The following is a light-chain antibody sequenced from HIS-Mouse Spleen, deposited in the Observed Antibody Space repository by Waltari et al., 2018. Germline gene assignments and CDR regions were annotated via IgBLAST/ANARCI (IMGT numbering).Light chain of an antibody. CDR3: MQALQTPWT. J-gene: IGKJ2*01. V-gene: IGKV2-28*01. CDR2: LGS. Sequence: DSVMTQSPLSVPVTPAEPASISCRSTQSLLHSNGYNYLDWYLQKPGQSPQLLIYLGSNRASGVPDRFSGSGSGTDFTLKISRVEAEDVGVYYCMQALQTPWTFGQGTKLEIK. CDR1: QSLLHSNGYNY.